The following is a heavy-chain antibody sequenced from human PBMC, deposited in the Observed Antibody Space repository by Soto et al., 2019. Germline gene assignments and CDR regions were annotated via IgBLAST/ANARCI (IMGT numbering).Heavy chain of an antibody. D-gene: IGHD3-3*02. V-gene: IGHV4-39*07. J-gene: IGHJ4*02. CDR2: IYYSGST. CDR3: VREPSDEYISRIDY. Sequence: LSLTCTVSGGSISSSSYYWGWIRQPPGKGLEWIGSIYYSGSTYYNPSLKSRVTISVDRSKNQFSLKLSSVTAADTAVYYCVREPSDEYISRIDYWGQGTLVTVYS. CDR1: GGSISSSSYY.